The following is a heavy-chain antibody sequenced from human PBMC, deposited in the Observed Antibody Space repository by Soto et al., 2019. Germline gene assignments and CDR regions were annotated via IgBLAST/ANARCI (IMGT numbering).Heavy chain of an antibody. CDR1: GYTFKSYQ. V-gene: IGHV1-3*04. J-gene: IGHJ4*02. CDR2: INMSNGNT. CDR3: ERDTDLTLVTTLDY. Sequence: QVQLVQSGAEVKKPGASVTVSCKASGYTFKSYQIYWVRQAPGQRLECMGWINMSNGNTEYSQNFQGRVTMTRDTSESTAYMEMSSLRSEDTAVYYCERDTDLTLVTTLDYWGQGTPVTVSS. D-gene: IGHD4-17*01.